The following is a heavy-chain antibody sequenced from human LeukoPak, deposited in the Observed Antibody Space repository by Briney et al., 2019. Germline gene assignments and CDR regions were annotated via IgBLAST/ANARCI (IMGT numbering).Heavy chain of an antibody. CDR2: IYYSGST. V-gene: IGHV4-59*01. J-gene: IGHJ4*02. CDR3: AKVTYYYDSSGYYYYFDY. Sequence: SETLSLTCTVSGGSISTYYWSWVRQPPGKGLEWIGYIYYSGSTNYNPSLKSRVTISVDTSKNQFSLKLSSVTAADTAVYYCAKVTYYYDSSGYYYYFDYWGQGTLVTVSS. D-gene: IGHD3-22*01. CDR1: GGSISTYY.